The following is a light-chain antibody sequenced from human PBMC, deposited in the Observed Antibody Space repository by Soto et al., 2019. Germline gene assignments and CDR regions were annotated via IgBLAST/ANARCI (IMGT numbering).Light chain of an antibody. V-gene: IGKV1-39*01. Sequence: DIQMTQSPSSLSASVGDRVTITCRASQSITIYLKWYQQKPGKAPKLLIFATSSLQSGVPSRFSGGGSGTDFTLTISSLPPEDLATYYCQQSLTTPLTFGGGPKVEIK. CDR2: ATS. CDR3: QQSLTTPLT. CDR1: QSITIY. J-gene: IGKJ4*01.